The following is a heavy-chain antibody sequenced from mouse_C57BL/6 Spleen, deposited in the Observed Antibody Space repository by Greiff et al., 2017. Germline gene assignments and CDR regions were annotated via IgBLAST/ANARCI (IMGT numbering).Heavy chain of an antibody. V-gene: IGHV1-64*01. J-gene: IGHJ4*01. D-gene: IGHD1-1*01. CDR2: IHPNSGST. CDR1: GYTFTSYW. Sequence: QVQLQQPGAELVKPGASVKLSCKASGYTFTSYWMHWVKQRPGQGLEWIGMIHPNSGSTNYNEKFKSKATLTVDKSSSTAYMQLSSLTSEDSAVYYCARGPRYYYGSSYVDYYAMDYWGQGTSVTVAS. CDR3: ARGPRYYYGSSYVDYYAMDY.